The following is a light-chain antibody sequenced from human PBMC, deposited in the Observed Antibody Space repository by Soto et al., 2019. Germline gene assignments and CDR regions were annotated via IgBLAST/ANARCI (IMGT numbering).Light chain of an antibody. Sequence: EIVMTQSPATLSVSPGERATVSCRASQSVSSNLAWYQQKPGQAPRLLIYGSSRRASGIPDRFSASGLETDFTLTISRLEPEDFAVYYCQQRSNWPPITFGQGTRLEI. CDR3: QQRSNWPPIT. J-gene: IGKJ5*01. V-gene: IGKV3D-20*02. CDR2: GSS. CDR1: QSVSSN.